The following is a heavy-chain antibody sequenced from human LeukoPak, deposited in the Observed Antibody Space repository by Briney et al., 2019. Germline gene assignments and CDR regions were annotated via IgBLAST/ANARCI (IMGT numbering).Heavy chain of an antibody. CDR1: GVTLSNYA. CDR3: AKDPIRHDTAMPLDI. V-gene: IGHV3-23*01. J-gene: IGHJ4*02. Sequence: PGGSLRLSCVASGVTLSNYAMSWVRQAPGKGLEWVSAISGSGGSTYYADSVKGRFTISRDNSKNTLYLQMNSLRAEDTAVYYCAKDPIRHDTAMPLDIWGQGTLVTVSS. CDR2: ISGSGGST. D-gene: IGHD5-18*01.